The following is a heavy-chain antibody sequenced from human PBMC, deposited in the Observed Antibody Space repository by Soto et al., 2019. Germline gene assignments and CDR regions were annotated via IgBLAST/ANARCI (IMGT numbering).Heavy chain of an antibody. D-gene: IGHD6-13*01. Sequence: SATLSLTCTVSNGSISNPIYYWGWMRQPPGKGLEWIGSIYHRGNTYYNPSLQGHVTISADTSISTAYLQWSNLKASDTAMYYCAWSATGTAPHYFDYWGQGTLVTVSS. J-gene: IGHJ4*01. V-gene: IGHV4-39*07. CDR2: IYHRGNT. CDR3: AWSATGTAPHYFDY. CDR1: NGSISNPIYY.